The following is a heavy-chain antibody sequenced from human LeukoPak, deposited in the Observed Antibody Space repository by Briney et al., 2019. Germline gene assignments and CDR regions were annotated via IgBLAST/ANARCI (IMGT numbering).Heavy chain of an antibody. CDR1: GFTFSHYA. D-gene: IGHD5-12*01. CDR3: ARGYTHNSGGWLDP. CDR2: LTDSGEAT. V-gene: IGHV3-23*01. J-gene: IGHJ5*02. Sequence: GVSLRLSCAVSGFTFSHYAMSWVRQAPGTGLEWVGSLTDSGEATYYADSVKGRRTIVRDNSNRTLYLHNSGLRDEPTPVYYCARGYTHNSGGWLDPWGQGTLVTVSS.